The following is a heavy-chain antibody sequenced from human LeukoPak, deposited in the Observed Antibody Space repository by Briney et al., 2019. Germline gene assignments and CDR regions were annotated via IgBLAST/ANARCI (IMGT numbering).Heavy chain of an antibody. D-gene: IGHD1-26*01. CDR1: GGSISSYY. J-gene: IGHJ3*02. Sequence: MASETLSLTCTVSGGSISSYYWSWIRQPPGKGLEWIGYIYYSGSTNYNPSLKSRVTISVDTSKNQFSLKLNSVTAADTAVYYCARHFRREVLIGSAFDIWGQGTMVTVSS. CDR2: IYYSGST. V-gene: IGHV4-59*08. CDR3: ARHFRREVLIGSAFDI.